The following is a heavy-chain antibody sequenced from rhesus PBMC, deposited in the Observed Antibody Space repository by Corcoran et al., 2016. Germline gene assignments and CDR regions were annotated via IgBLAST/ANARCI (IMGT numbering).Heavy chain of an antibody. Sequence: QVQLQESGPGLVKPSETLSLSCAVSGYSIISGYFWGWIRQPPGEGLDYIGYISGSSGSAYYNPSLKSRVTSSKDTSKNQFSLKLSTVTAADTAVYYCTRRGGNYPFYFDYWGQGVLVTVSS. CDR2: ISGSSGSA. CDR3: TRRGGNYPFYFDY. CDR1: GYSIISGYF. V-gene: IGHV4-99*01. D-gene: IGHD1-44*01. J-gene: IGHJ4*01.